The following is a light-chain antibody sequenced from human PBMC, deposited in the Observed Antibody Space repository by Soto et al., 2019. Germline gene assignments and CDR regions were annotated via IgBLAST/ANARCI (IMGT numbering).Light chain of an antibody. Sequence: IVLTQSPGTLSLSPGERATLSCRASQSVSSTYLAWYQQKPGQAPSLLIYGTSSRATGIPDRFSGSGSGTDFTLTISRLEPEDFAVYYCQQCGTSPETFGQGTKLEIK. CDR1: QSVSSTY. J-gene: IGKJ2*01. V-gene: IGKV3-20*01. CDR2: GTS. CDR3: QQCGTSPET.